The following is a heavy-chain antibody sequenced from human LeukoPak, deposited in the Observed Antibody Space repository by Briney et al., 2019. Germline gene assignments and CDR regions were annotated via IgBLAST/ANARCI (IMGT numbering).Heavy chain of an antibody. D-gene: IGHD2-2*02. Sequence: SETLSLTCTVSGGSISGYYWSWIRQPPGKGLEWIGEINHSGSTNYNPSLKSRVTISVDTSKNQFSLKLSSVTAADTAVYYCARGGCSSTSCYIAGRGYSYGYLGYWGQGTLVTVSS. CDR3: ARGGCSSTSCYIAGRGYSYGYLGY. V-gene: IGHV4-34*01. CDR1: GGSISGYY. CDR2: INHSGST. J-gene: IGHJ4*02.